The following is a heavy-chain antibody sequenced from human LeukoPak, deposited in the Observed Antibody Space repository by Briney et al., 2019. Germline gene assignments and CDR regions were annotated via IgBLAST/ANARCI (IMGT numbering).Heavy chain of an antibody. CDR3: ARPSGDYLYYYYGMDV. CDR2: INGSGGST. CDR1: GFTFSSYA. Sequence: PGGSLRLSCAASGFTFSSYAMSWVRQAPGKGLEWVSAINGSGGSTYYADSVKGRFTISRDNSKNTLYLQMNSLRAEDTAVYYCARPSGDYLYYYYGMDVWGQGTTVTVSS. V-gene: IGHV3-23*01. J-gene: IGHJ6*02. D-gene: IGHD4-17*01.